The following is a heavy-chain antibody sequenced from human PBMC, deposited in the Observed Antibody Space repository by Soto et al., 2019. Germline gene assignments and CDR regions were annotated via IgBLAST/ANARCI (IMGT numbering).Heavy chain of an antibody. D-gene: IGHD4-17*01. CDR1: GGSISSSSYY. V-gene: IGHV4-39*01. CDR2: IYYSGST. Sequence: QLQLQESGPGLVKPSETLSLTCTVSGGSISSSSYYWGWIRQPPGKGLEWIGSIYYSGSTYYNPSLKSRVTISVDTSNNQFSLKLSSVTAADTAVYYCARGNGDYRYFDLWGRGTLVTVSS. J-gene: IGHJ2*01. CDR3: ARGNGDYRYFDL.